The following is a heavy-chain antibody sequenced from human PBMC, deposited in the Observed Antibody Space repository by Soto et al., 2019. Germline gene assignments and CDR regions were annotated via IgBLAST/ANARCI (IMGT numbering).Heavy chain of an antibody. Sequence: EVQLLESGGDLVQPGGSLRLSCAASGFTFSSYAMSWVRQAPGQGLEWVSLITGSGGSTDYADSVKGRFTISRDNSKNTLYLLMNSLRAEDTAVYYCATRVVAPTSFDYWGQGTLVTVSS. CDR2: ITGSGGST. V-gene: IGHV3-23*01. CDR3: ATRVVAPTSFDY. CDR1: GFTFSSYA. J-gene: IGHJ4*02. D-gene: IGHD5-12*01.